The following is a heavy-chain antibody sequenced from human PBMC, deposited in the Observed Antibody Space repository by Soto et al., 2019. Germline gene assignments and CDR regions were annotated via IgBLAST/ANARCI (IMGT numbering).Heavy chain of an antibody. J-gene: IGHJ3*02. V-gene: IGHV4-31*03. CDR3: ARDPSGDAFDI. Sequence: ASETLSLTCTVSGGSISSGGYYWSWIRQHPGKGMEWIGYIYYSGSTYYNTSLKSRVTISVDTSKNKFYLKLNSVNAADTAVYYCARDPSGDAFDIWGQGTMVTVSS. CDR1: GGSISSGGYY. CDR2: IYYSGST.